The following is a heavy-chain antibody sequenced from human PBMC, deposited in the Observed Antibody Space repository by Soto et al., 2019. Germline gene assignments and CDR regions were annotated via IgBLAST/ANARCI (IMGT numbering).Heavy chain of an antibody. V-gene: IGHV3-48*01. CDR2: ISSSSTTT. D-gene: IGHD2-2*01. J-gene: IGHJ4*02. CDR3: ERDNDSSNRWDYYFDY. Sequence: PGGSLRLSCAASGFTFNRYSMNWVRQAPGKGLEWVSYISSSSTTTHYANSVKGRFTISRDNGKSSLYLQMSSLSAEDTAVYYCERDNDSSNRWDYYFDYWGQGDLVTVSS. CDR1: GFTFNRYS.